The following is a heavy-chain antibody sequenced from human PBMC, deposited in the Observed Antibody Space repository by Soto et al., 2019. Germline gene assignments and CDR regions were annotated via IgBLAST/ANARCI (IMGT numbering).Heavy chain of an antibody. CDR3: TGGLTIFGVVIDP. CDR1: LFTFSNAL. J-gene: IGHJ5*02. D-gene: IGHD3-3*01. Sequence: GGSLRLSCAYSLFTFSNALMTWVRHAPGKGLEWVGRIKSKSDGATTDYAAPVRGRFIISRDDSKNTLYLQMNSLKTEDTAVYYCTGGLTIFGVVIDPWGQGTLVTVSS. V-gene: IGHV3-15*01. CDR2: IKSKSDGATT.